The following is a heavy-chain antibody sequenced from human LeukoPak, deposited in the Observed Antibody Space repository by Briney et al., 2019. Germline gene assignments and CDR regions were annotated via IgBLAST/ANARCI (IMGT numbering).Heavy chain of an antibody. Sequence: QPGRSLRLSCAASGFTFSSYGMLWVRQAPGKGLEWVAVIWNDGSNKYYADSVKGRFTISRDNSKNTLYLQMNSLRAEDTAVYYCARIHSLYYYDSSGYGAFDIWGQGTMVTVSS. CDR1: GFTFSSYG. J-gene: IGHJ3*02. CDR3: ARIHSLYYYDSSGYGAFDI. V-gene: IGHV3-33*01. CDR2: IWNDGSNK. D-gene: IGHD3-22*01.